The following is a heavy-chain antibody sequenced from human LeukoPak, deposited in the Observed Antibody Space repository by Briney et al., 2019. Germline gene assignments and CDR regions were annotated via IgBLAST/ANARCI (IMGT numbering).Heavy chain of an antibody. J-gene: IGHJ5*02. D-gene: IGHD5-18*01. Sequence: GGSPRLSCAASGFTFSSYEMNWVRQAPGKGLEWVSYISSSGSTIYYADSVKGRFTISRDNAKNSLYLQMNSLRAEDTAVYYCARGGREYSYGYDPWGQGTLVTVSS. CDR3: ARGGREYSYGYDP. CDR1: GFTFSSYE. V-gene: IGHV3-48*03. CDR2: ISSSGSTI.